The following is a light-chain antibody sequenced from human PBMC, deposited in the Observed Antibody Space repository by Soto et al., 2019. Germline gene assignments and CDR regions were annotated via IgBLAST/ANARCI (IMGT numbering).Light chain of an antibody. CDR3: QQINNYSHT. CDR1: QGISSV. Sequence: AIQLTQSPSSLSASVGDRVTITCRASQGISSVLGWYQQKPGKAPKLLIYDASSLASGVTARFSVSRSETEFTLSINSMQLKDYSTSVCQQINNYSHTFGGGTKVEIK. CDR2: DAS. V-gene: IGKV1D-13*01. J-gene: IGKJ4*01.